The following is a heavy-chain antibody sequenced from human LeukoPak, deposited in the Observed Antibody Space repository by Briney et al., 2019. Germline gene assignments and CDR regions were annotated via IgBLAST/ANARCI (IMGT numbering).Heavy chain of an antibody. CDR3: AKDLRIQLWSIDY. CDR2: IRYDGSNK. CDR1: GFTFSSYG. D-gene: IGHD5-18*01. V-gene: IGHV3-30*02. Sequence: GGSLRLSCAASGFTFSSYGMHWVRQAPGKGLEWVAFIRYDGSNKYYADSVKGRFTISRDNSKNTLYVQMNSLRAEDTAVYYCAKDLRIQLWSIDYWGQGTLVTVSS. J-gene: IGHJ4*02.